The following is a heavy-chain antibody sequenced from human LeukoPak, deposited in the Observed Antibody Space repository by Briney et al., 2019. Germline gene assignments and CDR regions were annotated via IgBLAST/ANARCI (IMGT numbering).Heavy chain of an antibody. CDR2: IIPIFGTA. Sequence: GASVKVSCKASGSTFSSYAISWVRQSPGQALEWMGGIIPIFGTANYAQKFQGRVTVTADESTSTAYMELSSLRSEDTAVYYCARPLPTRYFDWLSSWGQGTLVTVSS. CDR3: ARPLPTRYFDWLSS. CDR1: GSTFSSYA. V-gene: IGHV1-69*13. J-gene: IGHJ4*02. D-gene: IGHD3-9*01.